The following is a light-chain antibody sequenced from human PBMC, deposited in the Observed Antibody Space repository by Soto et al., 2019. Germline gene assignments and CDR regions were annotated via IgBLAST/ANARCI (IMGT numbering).Light chain of an antibody. V-gene: IGLV2-8*01. Sequence: QCALTQPPSASGSPGQSVTISCTGTGSDVGGYNYVSWYQHHPGKAPKLIIYEVTKRPSGVPDRFSGSKSGNTASLTVSGLQAEDEADYYCCSYADIIYVFGTGTKVTVL. CDR3: CSYADIIYV. J-gene: IGLJ1*01. CDR1: GSDVGGYNY. CDR2: EVT.